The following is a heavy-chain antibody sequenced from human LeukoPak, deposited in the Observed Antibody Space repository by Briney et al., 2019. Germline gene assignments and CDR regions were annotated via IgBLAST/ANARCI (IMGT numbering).Heavy chain of an antibody. D-gene: IGHD2-2*01. CDR2: INHSGST. J-gene: IGHJ6*03. CDR3: ARKMIVVVPAVIAYYYYYYYMDV. V-gene: IGHV4-34*01. Sequence: SETLSLTCAVYGGSFSGYYWSWIRQPPGKGLEWIGEINHSGSTNYNPSLKSRVTISVDTSKNQFSLKLSSVTAADTAVYYCARKMIVVVPAVIAYYYYYYYMDVWGKGTTVTVSS. CDR1: GGSFSGYY.